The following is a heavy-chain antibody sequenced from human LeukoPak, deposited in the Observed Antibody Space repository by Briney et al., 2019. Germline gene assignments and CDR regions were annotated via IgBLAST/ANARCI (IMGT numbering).Heavy chain of an antibody. CDR1: GFTFSTKS. CDR2: ITSSGYI. V-gene: IGHV3-21*01. CDR3: ARDASGWSRDY. Sequence: PGGSLRLSCAVSGFTFSTKSMNWVRQAPGKGLEWVSSITSSGYIYYADSVKGRFTISRDNAKNSLFLQMDSLRAEDTAVYYCARDASGWSRDYWGQGTLVTVSS. J-gene: IGHJ4*02. D-gene: IGHD6-19*01.